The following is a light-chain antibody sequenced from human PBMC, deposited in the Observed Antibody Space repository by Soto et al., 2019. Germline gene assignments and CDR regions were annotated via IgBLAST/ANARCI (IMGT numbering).Light chain of an antibody. V-gene: IGKV1-39*01. Sequence: EIEMTQSPATLSVSPGERATLSCWASQSVSSDLAWYQQKPGKAPQLLIYAASSLQSGVPSRFSGSGSGTDFSLTITSLQPEDFAIYFCQQSFNTPWTFGQGTKVDIK. CDR1: QSVSSD. J-gene: IGKJ1*01. CDR2: AAS. CDR3: QQSFNTPWT.